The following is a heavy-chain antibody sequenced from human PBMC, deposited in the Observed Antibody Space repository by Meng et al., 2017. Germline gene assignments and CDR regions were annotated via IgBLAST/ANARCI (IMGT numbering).Heavy chain of an antibody. CDR2: HYRSSNS. CDR1: GGSSSSRNC. CDR3: ARVVAATTLFLDY. D-gene: IGHD2-15*01. Sequence: QVQLQWSAPGLMKPAGTLPPSGAVSGGSSSSRNCWSRDRQPQGKGLDWNREHYRSSNSNYNPSLNSRVTISVDKSKNQFYLKLSSVTAADTALYYCARVVAATTLFLDYWGQGTLVTVSS. V-gene: IGHV4-4*02. J-gene: IGHJ4*02.